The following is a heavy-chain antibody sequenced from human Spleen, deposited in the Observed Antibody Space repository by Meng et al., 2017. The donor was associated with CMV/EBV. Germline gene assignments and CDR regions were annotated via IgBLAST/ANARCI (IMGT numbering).Heavy chain of an antibody. V-gene: IGHV3-11*01. Sequence: CGFTFSVYYMSWIRQAPRKGLEWVSYITNSGNIIYYADSVKGRFTISRDNAKKSLYLQKNSLRAEDTAVYYCARKRSQVSGSAFDIWGQGTMVTVSS. CDR1: GFTFSVYY. CDR3: ARKRSQVSGSAFDI. J-gene: IGHJ3*02. CDR2: ITNSGNII. D-gene: IGHD3-10*01.